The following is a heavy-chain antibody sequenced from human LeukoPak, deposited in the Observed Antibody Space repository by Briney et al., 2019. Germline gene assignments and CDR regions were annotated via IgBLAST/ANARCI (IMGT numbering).Heavy chain of an antibody. CDR3: ARAESRGWAYFDY. CDR2: IYYSGYT. V-gene: IGHV4-59*01. CDR1: GGSISSYY. D-gene: IGHD6-19*01. J-gene: IGHJ4*02. Sequence: SETLSLTCTVSGGSISSYYWSWIRQPPGKGLKWIGNIYYSGYTTYSPSLRSRVTISVDTSKNQFSLKLSSVTAADTAVYYCARAESRGWAYFDYWGQGTLVTVSS.